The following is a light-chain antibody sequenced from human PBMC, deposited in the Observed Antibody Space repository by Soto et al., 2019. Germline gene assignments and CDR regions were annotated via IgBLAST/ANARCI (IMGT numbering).Light chain of an antibody. J-gene: IGKJ1*01. V-gene: IGKV1-39*01. Sequence: DIQITQSPSTLSASVRDRVTITCRASQGISSYLAWYQQKPGKAPKLLIYAASTLQSGVPSRFSGSGSGTDFTLTISSLQPEDFATYYCQQSYSTLTWTFGQGTKV. CDR2: AAS. CDR3: QQSYSTLTWT. CDR1: QGISSY.